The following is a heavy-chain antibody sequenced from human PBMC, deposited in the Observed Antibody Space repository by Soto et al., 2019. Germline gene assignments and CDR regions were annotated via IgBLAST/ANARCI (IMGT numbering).Heavy chain of an antibody. Sequence: GASVKVSCKASGYTFTSYYMHWVRQAPGQGLEWMGGIIPIFGTANYAQKFQGRVTITADESTSTAYMELSSLRSEDTAVYYCARDCKISRLQYYSVCMDVWG. CDR3: ARDCKISRLQYYSVCMDV. V-gene: IGHV1-69*13. J-gene: IGHJ6*02. D-gene: IGHD4-4*01. CDR1: GYTFTSYY. CDR2: IIPIFGTA.